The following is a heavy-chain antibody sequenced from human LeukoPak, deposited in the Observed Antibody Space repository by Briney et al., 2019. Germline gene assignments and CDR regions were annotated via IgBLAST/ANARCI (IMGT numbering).Heavy chain of an antibody. CDR2: IWYDGENR. CDR3: ARDPYYDVTRGLFDY. V-gene: IGHV3-33*01. Sequence: PAGSLRLSCAAAGFTFNNYYMHWVRQLPGKGLGWVGVIWYDGENRCYADSVKGRFTISRDNPKNRLYLQMHSLRAEDTAVYYCARDPYYDVTRGLFDYWGQATLVTVSS. D-gene: IGHD3-16*01. CDR1: GFTFNNYY. J-gene: IGHJ4*02.